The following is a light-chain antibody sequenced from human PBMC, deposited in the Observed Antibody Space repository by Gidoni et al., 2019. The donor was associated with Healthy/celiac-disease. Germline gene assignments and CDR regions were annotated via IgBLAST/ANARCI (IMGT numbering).Light chain of an antibody. CDR2: GAS. Sequence: EIVMTQSPATLSVSPGERATISCRASQSVSSNLAWYQQKPGQAPRLLIYGASTRATGIPARFSGIGSGTEFTLTISSLQSEDFAVYYCQQYNNWPPRYTFGQGTKLEIK. CDR1: QSVSSN. CDR3: QQYNNWPPRYT. V-gene: IGKV3-15*01. J-gene: IGKJ2*01.